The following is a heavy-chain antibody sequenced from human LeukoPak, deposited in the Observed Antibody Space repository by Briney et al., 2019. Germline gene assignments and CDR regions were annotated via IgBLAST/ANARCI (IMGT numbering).Heavy chain of an antibody. Sequence: ASVKVSCKASEDIFNNNAISWLRQAPGQGLEWMGWISAYNGNTNYAQKLQGRVTMTTDTSTSTAYMELRSLRPDDTAVYYCAREVKSWYAPDYWGQGTLVTVSS. D-gene: IGHD6-13*01. V-gene: IGHV1-18*01. J-gene: IGHJ4*02. CDR1: EDIFNNNA. CDR2: ISAYNGNT. CDR3: AREVKSWYAPDY.